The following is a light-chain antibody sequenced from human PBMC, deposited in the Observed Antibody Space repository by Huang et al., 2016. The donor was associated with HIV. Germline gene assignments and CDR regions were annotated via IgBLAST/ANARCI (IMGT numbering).Light chain of an antibody. CDR3: QQYGSSELT. V-gene: IGKV3-20*01. CDR1: QSIRSNY. J-gene: IGKJ4*01. CDR2: GAS. Sequence: EIVLTQSPGTLSLSPGERATLPGRASQSIRSNYLAWYQQKPGQAPRLLIYGASSRAAGIPDRLSGSGSGTEFILSISRLEPEDFAVYYCQQYGSSELTFGGGTKVEIK.